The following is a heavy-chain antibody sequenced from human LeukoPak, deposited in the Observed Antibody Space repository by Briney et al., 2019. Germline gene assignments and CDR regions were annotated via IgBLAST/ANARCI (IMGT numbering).Heavy chain of an antibody. Sequence: SLRTLCNPTPTPTLSSPFFAFSLSTRGPGGGWSRQPPGNVLVWLALINWAANNRYTPSLKSTLTITHDNSKNQALLTLPNMNPVDTASYYCGHRGGFDISVHYFAYWGQGTLVTV. CDR1: AFSLSTRGPG. V-gene: IGHV2-5*02. D-gene: IGHD3-10*01. CDR2: INWAANN. J-gene: IGHJ4*02. CDR3: GHRGGFDISVHYFAY.